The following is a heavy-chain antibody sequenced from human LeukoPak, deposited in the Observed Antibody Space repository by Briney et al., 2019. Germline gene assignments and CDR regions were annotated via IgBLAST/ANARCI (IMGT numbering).Heavy chain of an antibody. V-gene: IGHV3-74*03. CDR2: INSDGSST. Sequence: GGSLRLSCAASGFSFCRDWMHWVRHVPRRGLVWVSRINSDGSSTKYADSVQGRFTISRDNAKNTLYLQMNSLRAEDTAVYYCVREFETKTLTTLLFGFYPWGQGNLGNVSS. CDR1: GFSFCRDW. J-gene: IGHJ5*02. D-gene: IGHD4-11*01. CDR3: VREFETKTLTTLLFGFYP.